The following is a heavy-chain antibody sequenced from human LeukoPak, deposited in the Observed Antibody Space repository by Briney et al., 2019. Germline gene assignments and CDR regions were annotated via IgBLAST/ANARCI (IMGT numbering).Heavy chain of an antibody. Sequence: PSETLSLTCTVSGGSISSYYWSWIRQPPGKGLEWIGYIYYSGSTNYNPSLKSRVTISVDTSKNQFSLKLSSVTAADTAVYYCARTYYYGSSGYYRDAFDIWGQGTMVTVSS. CDR2: IYYSGST. V-gene: IGHV4-59*01. J-gene: IGHJ3*02. D-gene: IGHD3-22*01. CDR3: ARTYYYGSSGYYRDAFDI. CDR1: GGSISSYY.